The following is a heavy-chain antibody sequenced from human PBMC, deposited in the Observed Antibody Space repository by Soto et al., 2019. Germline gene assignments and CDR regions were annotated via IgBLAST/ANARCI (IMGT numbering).Heavy chain of an antibody. D-gene: IGHD4-17*01. CDR2: INPNSGGT. J-gene: IGHJ6*02. Sequence: ASVKVSCKASGYTFTGYYMHWVRQAPGQGLEWMGWINPNSGGTNYAQKFQGWVTMTRDTSISTAYMELSRLRSDDTAVYYCWVYGDYSHNYYYGMDVWGQGTTVTVSS. CDR1: GYTFTGYY. CDR3: WVYGDYSHNYYYGMDV. V-gene: IGHV1-2*04.